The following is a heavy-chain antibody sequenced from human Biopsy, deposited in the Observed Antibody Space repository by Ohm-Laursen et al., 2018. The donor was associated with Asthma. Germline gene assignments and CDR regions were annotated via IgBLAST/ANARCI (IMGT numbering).Heavy chain of an antibody. CDR1: GFTFRSYG. V-gene: IGHV3-30*03. Sequence: SLRLSCSASGFTFRSYGMHWVRQAPGKGLEWVAFLSYDGSNKYYGDSVKGRFTTSRDNSKNTLYLQMDSLRAEDTAVYYCASYEVVTAILPMDVWGQGTTVTVSS. J-gene: IGHJ6*02. CDR3: ASYEVVTAILPMDV. D-gene: IGHD2-21*02. CDR2: LSYDGSNK.